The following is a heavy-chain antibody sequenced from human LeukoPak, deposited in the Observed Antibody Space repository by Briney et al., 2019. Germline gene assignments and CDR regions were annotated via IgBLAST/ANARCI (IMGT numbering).Heavy chain of an antibody. CDR1: GFTFSSNW. CDR3: TGGAGY. V-gene: IGHV3-7*01. CDR2: IKQDGSDK. J-gene: IGHJ4*02. Sequence: GGSLRLSCVASGFTFSSNWMSWVRQAPGKGLEGVANIKQDGSDKYYADSVKGRFTISIDNDEKSLYLQMNSLRAEDTAVYYCTGGAGYWGQGTPVTVSS.